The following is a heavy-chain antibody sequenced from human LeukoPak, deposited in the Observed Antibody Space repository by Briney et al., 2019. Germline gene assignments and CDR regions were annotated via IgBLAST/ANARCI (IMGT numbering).Heavy chain of an antibody. Sequence: GGSLRLSCAASGFTFSSYAMSWVRQAPGKGLEWVSAISGSGGSTYYADSVKGRFTISRDNSKNTLYLQMNSLRAEDTAVYYCALGGAGSYPTPFDYWGREPWSPSPQ. CDR3: ALGGAGSYPTPFDY. J-gene: IGHJ4*02. D-gene: IGHD1-1*01. CDR2: ISGSGGST. V-gene: IGHV3-23*01. CDR1: GFTFSSYA.